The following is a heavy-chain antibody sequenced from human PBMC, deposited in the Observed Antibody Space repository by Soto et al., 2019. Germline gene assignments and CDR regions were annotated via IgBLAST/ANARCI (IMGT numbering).Heavy chain of an antibody. CDR2: IYNSGAT. J-gene: IGHJ4*02. V-gene: IGHV4-39*01. Sequence: SETLSLTCSVSGGSISSSGHYWGWIRQPPGKGLEWVANIYNSGATYYNPSLTDRATISVDTSKSQFSLKLGFVTAADEGLYYCARYYDTFDSWGQGTLVTVSS. CDR3: ARYYDTFDS. CDR1: GGSISSSGHY. D-gene: IGHD3-22*01.